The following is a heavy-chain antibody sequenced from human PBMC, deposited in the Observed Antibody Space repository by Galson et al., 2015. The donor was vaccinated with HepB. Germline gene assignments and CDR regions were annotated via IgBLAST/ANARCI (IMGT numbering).Heavy chain of an antibody. CDR2: IKSKTDGGTT. Sequence: SLRLSCAASGFTFSNAWMSWVRQAPGKGLEWVGRIKSKTDGGTTDYAAPVKGRFTISRDDSKNTLYLQMNSLKTEDTAVYYCTTLTGYDILTGYSLLLGDYYYGMDVWGQGTTVTVSS. CDR1: GFTFSNAW. CDR3: TTLTGYDILTGYSLLLGDYYYGMDV. D-gene: IGHD3-9*01. V-gene: IGHV3-15*01. J-gene: IGHJ6*02.